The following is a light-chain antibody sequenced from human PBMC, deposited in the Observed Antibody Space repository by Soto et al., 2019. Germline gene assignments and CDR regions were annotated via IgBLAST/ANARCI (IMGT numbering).Light chain of an antibody. CDR3: MQSTQLLPT. Sequence: VGTRTKISLSVGPGQPASTSCKSSQSLLHITGETFLFWYLQKPGQSPQLLIYEVSTRVSGVPDRFSGSGSGTDFTLEISRVETDDVGIYYCMQSTQLLPTFG. V-gene: IGKV2D-29*02. J-gene: IGKJ2*01. CDR2: EVS. CDR1: QSLLHITGETF.